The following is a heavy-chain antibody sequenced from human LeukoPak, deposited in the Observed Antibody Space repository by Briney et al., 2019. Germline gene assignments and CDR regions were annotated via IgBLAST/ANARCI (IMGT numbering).Heavy chain of an antibody. J-gene: IGHJ4*02. CDR2: ITASGGNT. V-gene: IGHV3-23*01. CDR3: AVNYGSSWHRFDS. CDR1: GFTFSNYA. Sequence: GGSLRLSCAASGFTFSNYAMSWVRQAPGKGLEWVSAITASGGNTFYADSVKGRFTISRDNSKNTLYLQMNSLRAEDTAIYYCAVNYGSSWHRFDSLGQGTLVSVSS. D-gene: IGHD6-13*01.